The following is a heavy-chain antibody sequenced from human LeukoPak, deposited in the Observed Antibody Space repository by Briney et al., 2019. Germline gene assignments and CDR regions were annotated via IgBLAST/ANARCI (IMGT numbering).Heavy chain of an antibody. V-gene: IGHV3-21*01. CDR2: ISSSSSYI. D-gene: IGHD3-10*01. Sequence: GGSLRLSCAASGFTFSSYSMNWVRQAPGKGLEWVSSISSSSSYIYYADSVKGRFTISRDNAKNSLYLQMNSLRAEDTAVYYCARASLLWFGGLSRRGNDAFDIWGQGTMVTVSS. CDR3: ARASLLWFGGLSRRGNDAFDI. CDR1: GFTFSSYS. J-gene: IGHJ3*02.